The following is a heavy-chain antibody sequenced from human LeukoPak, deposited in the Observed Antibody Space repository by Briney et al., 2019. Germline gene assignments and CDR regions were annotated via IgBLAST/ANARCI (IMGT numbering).Heavy chain of an antibody. CDR2: IYTSGST. V-gene: IGHV4-4*07. J-gene: IGHJ6*03. Sequence: PSETLSLTCTVSGGSISSYYWSWIRQPPGKGLEWIGRIYTSGSTNYNPSLKSRVTMSVDTSKNQFSLKLSSVTAADTAVYYCAREGVLFEYSSSPVRGYYYYYMDVWGKGTTVTVSS. CDR3: AREGVLFEYSSSPVRGYYYYYMDV. D-gene: IGHD6-6*01. CDR1: GGSISSYY.